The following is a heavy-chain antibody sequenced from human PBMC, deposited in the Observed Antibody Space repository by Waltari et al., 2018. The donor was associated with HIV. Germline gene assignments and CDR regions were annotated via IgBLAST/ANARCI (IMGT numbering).Heavy chain of an antibody. D-gene: IGHD2-2*01. J-gene: IGHJ4*02. CDR2: INHSASN. CDR1: GRSFTDYS. V-gene: IGHV4-34*01. CDR3: ARRGFRFCSSTTCLDY. Sequence: QVQLQLWGAGLVKPSETLSPTCAVHGRSFTDYSRTWIRQPPGKGLAWIGEINHSASNNYKPPLKSRVTISVDTSKNQFSLKLSSVTAADTAVYYCARRGFRFCSSTTCLDYWGQGTLVTVSS.